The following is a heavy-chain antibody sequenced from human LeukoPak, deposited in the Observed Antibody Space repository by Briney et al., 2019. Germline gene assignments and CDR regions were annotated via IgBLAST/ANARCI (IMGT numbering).Heavy chain of an antibody. J-gene: IGHJ4*02. CDR3: ARQNVGHYYDSSGYYSDFDY. V-gene: IGHV4-39*01. D-gene: IGHD3-22*01. Sequence: SETLSLTCTDSGGSISSSSYYWGWIRQPPGKGLEWIGSIYYSGSTYYNPSLKSRVTISVDTPKNQFPLKLSSVTAADTAVYYCARQNVGHYYDSSGYYSDFDYWGQGTLVTVSS. CDR2: IYYSGST. CDR1: GGSISSSSYY.